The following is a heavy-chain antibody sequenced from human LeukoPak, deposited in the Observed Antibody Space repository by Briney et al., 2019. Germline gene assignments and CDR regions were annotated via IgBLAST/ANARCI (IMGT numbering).Heavy chain of an antibody. Sequence: SETLSLTCTVSGGSISSYYWSWIRQPPGKGLEWIGYIYYSGSTNYNPSPKSRVTISVDTSKNQFSLKLSSVTAADTAVYYCARDGAYDSSGYYSFQHWGQGTLVTVSS. V-gene: IGHV4-59*01. CDR1: GGSISSYY. CDR2: IYYSGST. D-gene: IGHD3-22*01. J-gene: IGHJ1*01. CDR3: ARDGAYDSSGYYSFQH.